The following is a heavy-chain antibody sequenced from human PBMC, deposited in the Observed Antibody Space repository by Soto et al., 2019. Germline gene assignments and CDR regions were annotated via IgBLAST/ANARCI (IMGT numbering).Heavy chain of an antibody. CDR1: GFTFSSYA. D-gene: IGHD1-26*01. CDR3: ARRVGEGVDY. J-gene: IGHJ4*02. Sequence: ESGGGVVQPGRSLRLSCAASGFTFSSYAMHWVRQAPGKGLEWVAVISYDGSNKYYADSVKGRFTISRDNSKNTLYLQMNSLRAEDTAVYYCARRVGEGVDYWGQGTLVTVSS. V-gene: IGHV3-30-3*01. CDR2: ISYDGSNK.